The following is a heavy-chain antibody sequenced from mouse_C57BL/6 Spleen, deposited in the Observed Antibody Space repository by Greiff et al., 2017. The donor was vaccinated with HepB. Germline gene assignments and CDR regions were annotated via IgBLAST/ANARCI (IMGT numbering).Heavy chain of an antibody. D-gene: IGHD1-1*01. CDR3: ARKRYLMDY. J-gene: IGHJ4*01. Sequence: QVQLQQSGPELVKPGASVKISCKASGYAFSSSWMNWVKQRPGKGLEWIGRIYPGDGDTNYNGKFKGKATLTADKSSSTAYMQLSSLTSEDSAVYFCARKRYLMDYWGQRTSVTVSS. CDR2: IYPGDGDT. CDR1: GYAFSSSW. V-gene: IGHV1-82*01.